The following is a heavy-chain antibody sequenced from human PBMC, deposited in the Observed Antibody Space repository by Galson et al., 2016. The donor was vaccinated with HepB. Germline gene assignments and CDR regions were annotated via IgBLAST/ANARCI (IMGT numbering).Heavy chain of an antibody. CDR3: ATSPILRYFDWLRSQGHERFDY. CDR2: LSSSSGYI. Sequence: SLRLSCAASGFTFSSYSMNWVRQAPGKGLEWVSSLSSSSGYIYYADSVKGRFTISRDNAKNSLYLQMNSLRAEDTAVYYCATSPILRYFDWLRSQGHERFDYWGQGTLVTVSS. D-gene: IGHD3-9*01. J-gene: IGHJ4*02. V-gene: IGHV3-21*01. CDR1: GFTFSSYS.